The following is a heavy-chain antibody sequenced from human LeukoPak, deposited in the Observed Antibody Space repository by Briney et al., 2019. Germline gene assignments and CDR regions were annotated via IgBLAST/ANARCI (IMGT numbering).Heavy chain of an antibody. J-gene: IGHJ6*02. CDR3: AKDRSEIAVASDGMDV. V-gene: IGHV3-30*18. D-gene: IGHD6-19*01. Sequence: GGSLRLSCAASGFTFSSYGMHWVRQAPGKGLEWVAVISYDGSNKYYADSVKGRFTISRDNSKNTLYLQMNSLRAEDTAVYYCAKDRSEIAVASDGMDVWGQGTTVTVSS. CDR2: ISYDGSNK. CDR1: GFTFSSYG.